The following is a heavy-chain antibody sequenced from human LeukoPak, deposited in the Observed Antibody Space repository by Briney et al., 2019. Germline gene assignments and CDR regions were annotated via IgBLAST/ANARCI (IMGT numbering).Heavy chain of an antibody. D-gene: IGHD1-26*01. J-gene: IGHJ4*02. CDR3: AREPLGGSYIPSFDY. CDR1: GFTFNSYG. Sequence: PGGSLRLSCAASGFTFNSYGMHWVRQAPGKGLEWVANIKQDGSEKYYVDSVKGRFTISRDNAKNSLYLQMNSLRAEDTAVYYCAREPLGGSYIPSFDYWGQGTLVTVSS. V-gene: IGHV3-7*01. CDR2: IKQDGSEK.